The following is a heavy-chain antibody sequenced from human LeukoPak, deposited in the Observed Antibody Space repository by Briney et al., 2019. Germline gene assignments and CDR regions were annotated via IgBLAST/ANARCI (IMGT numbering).Heavy chain of an antibody. Sequence: PGGSLRLSCAVSGFNFDDYAMHWVRQAPGRGLEWVSDINWKTGNGIYADSVKGRFTISRDNAKNSLYLQMSSLRAEDTALYYCTRRAARWQFDLWGRGALLTVSS. CDR1: GFNFDDYA. CDR2: INWKTGNG. J-gene: IGHJ2*01. D-gene: IGHD5-24*01. CDR3: TRRAARWQFDL. V-gene: IGHV3-9*01.